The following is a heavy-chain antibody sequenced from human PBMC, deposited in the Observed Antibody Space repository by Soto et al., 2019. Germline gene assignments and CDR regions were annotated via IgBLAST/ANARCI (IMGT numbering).Heavy chain of an antibody. CDR3: GTIRHCTNGVYCAEC. Sequence: SETLSLTCTVSGGSISSSSHYWGWIRQPPGKGLEWIGTIYHNGNTYYNPALQSRVTMSVDMSKNQFSLNLSSVTAAETAVYYCGTIRHCTNGVYCAECWGQGTQVTVSS. CDR1: GGSISSSSHY. D-gene: IGHD2-8*01. J-gene: IGHJ4*02. CDR2: IYHNGNT. V-gene: IGHV4-39*01.